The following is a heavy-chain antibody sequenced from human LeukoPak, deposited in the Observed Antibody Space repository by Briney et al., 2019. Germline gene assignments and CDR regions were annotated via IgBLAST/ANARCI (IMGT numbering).Heavy chain of an antibody. V-gene: IGHV3-73*01. D-gene: IGHD2-15*01. CDR1: GFTFSGSA. CDR3: TRLGYCSGGSCYGRVFDY. Sequence: GGSLRLSCAASGFTFSGSAMHWVRQASGKGLEWVGRTRSKANSYATAYAASVKGRFTISRDDSKNTAYLQMNSLKTEDTAVYYCTRLGYCSGGSCYGRVFDYWGQGTLVTVSS. CDR2: TRSKANSYAT. J-gene: IGHJ4*02.